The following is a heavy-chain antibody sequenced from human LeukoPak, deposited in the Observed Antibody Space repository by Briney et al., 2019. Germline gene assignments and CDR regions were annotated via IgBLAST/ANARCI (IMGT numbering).Heavy chain of an antibody. V-gene: IGHV1-8*01. CDR1: GYTFTSYD. D-gene: IGHD3-10*01. CDR2: MNPNSGNT. Sequence: GASVKVSCKASGYTFTSYDINWVRQATGQGLEWLGWMNPNSGNTGYAQKFQGRVTMTRNTSISTAYMELSSLRSEDTAVYYCARVNTQLLWFGRWSGKNWFDPWGQGTLVTVSS. J-gene: IGHJ5*02. CDR3: ARVNTQLLWFGRWSGKNWFDP.